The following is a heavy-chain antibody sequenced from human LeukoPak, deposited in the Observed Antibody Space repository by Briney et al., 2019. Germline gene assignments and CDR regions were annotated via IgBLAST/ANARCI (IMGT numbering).Heavy chain of an antibody. CDR3: ARSPYSNHEYYYYYYMDV. J-gene: IGHJ6*03. CDR2: IIPIFGTA. V-gene: IGHV1-69*13. CDR1: GGTFSSYA. Sequence: SVKVSCKASGGTFSSYAISWVRQAPGQGLEWMGGIIPIFGTANYAQKLQGRVTITADESTSTAYMELSSLRSEDTAVYYCARSPYSNHEYYYYYYMDVWGKGTTVTVSS. D-gene: IGHD4-11*01.